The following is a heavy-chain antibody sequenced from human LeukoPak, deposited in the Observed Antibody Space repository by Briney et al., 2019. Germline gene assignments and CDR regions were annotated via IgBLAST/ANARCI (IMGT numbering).Heavy chain of an antibody. J-gene: IGHJ4*02. D-gene: IGHD3-22*01. Sequence: GGSLRLSCAASGFTFSSYAMSWVRQAPGKGLEWVSGISGSGGSTYYADSVKGRFTISRDNSKNTLYLQMNSLRAGDTAVYYCAKEELYYYDSSGYSNWGQGTLVTVSS. CDR2: ISGSGGST. CDR3: AKEELYYYDSSGYSN. CDR1: GFTFSSYA. V-gene: IGHV3-23*01.